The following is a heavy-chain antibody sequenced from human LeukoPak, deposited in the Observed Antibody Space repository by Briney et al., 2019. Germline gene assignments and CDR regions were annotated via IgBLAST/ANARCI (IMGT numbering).Heavy chain of an antibody. J-gene: IGHJ5*02. V-gene: IGHV1-18*01. D-gene: IGHD4-17*01. CDR1: GYTFTSYG. CDR3: ARVGRDDYGDYNWFDP. CDR2: ISAYNGNT. Sequence: GASVKVSCKASGYTFTSYGISWVRQAPGQGLEWMGWISAYNGNTNYAQKLQGRVTMTTDTSTSTAYMELRSLRSDDTAVYYCARVGRDDYGDYNWFDPWGQGTPVTVSS.